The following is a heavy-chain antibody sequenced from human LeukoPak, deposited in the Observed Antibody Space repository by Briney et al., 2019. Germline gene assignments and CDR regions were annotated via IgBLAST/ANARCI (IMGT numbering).Heavy chain of an antibody. J-gene: IGHJ4*02. V-gene: IGHV1-2*02. CDR1: GYTFTGYY. CDR3: ARVDFGPTGTNFDY. D-gene: IGHD1-1*01. CDR2: INPNSGGT. Sequence: ASVKDSCKASGYTFTGYYMHWVRQAPGQGLEWMGWINPNSGGTNYAQKFQGRVTLTRDTSISTAYMELSRLRSDDTAVYYCARVDFGPTGTNFDYWGQGTLVTVSS.